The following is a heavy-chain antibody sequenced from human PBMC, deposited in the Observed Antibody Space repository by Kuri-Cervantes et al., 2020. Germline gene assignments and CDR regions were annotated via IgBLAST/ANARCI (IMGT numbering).Heavy chain of an antibody. J-gene: IGHJ6*03. V-gene: IGHV4-30-4*01. Sequence: SETLSLTCTVSGGSISSGDYYWSWIRQPPGKGLEWIGYIYYSGSTYYNPSLKSRVTISVDTSKNQFSLKLSSVTAADTAVYYCARGSRGRGYYYMDVWGKGTTVTVSS. CDR1: GGSISSGDYY. CDR2: IYYSGST. D-gene: IGHD3-16*01. CDR3: ARGSRGRGYYYMDV.